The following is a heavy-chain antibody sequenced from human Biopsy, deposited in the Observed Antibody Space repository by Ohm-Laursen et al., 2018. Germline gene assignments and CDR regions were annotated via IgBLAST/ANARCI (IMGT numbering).Heavy chain of an antibody. V-gene: IGHV4-61*01. CDR3: AREAAIIDPRTRAFDY. J-gene: IGHJ4*02. CDR2: LYNTGGT. D-gene: IGHD6-25*01. CDR1: GGSVSTYNYY. Sequence: SQTLSLTCTVSGGSVSTYNYYWTWIRQPPGKGLEWIGYLYNTGGTNYNPSLKSRVTISVDTSKNQFSLKLRSVTAADTAVYYCAREAAIIDPRTRAFDYWGQGTLVTVSS.